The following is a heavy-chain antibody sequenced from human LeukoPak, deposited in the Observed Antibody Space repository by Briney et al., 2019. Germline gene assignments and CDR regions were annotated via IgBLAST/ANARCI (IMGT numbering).Heavy chain of an antibody. CDR3: ARCCYDFWSGYYYFDY. D-gene: IGHD3-3*01. CDR2: IYTSGST. CDR1: GGSISSYY. V-gene: IGHV4-4*07. Sequence: SETLSLTCTVSGGSISSYYWSWIRQPAGKGQEWIGRIYTSGSTNYNPSLKSRVTMSVDTSKNQFSLKLSSVTAADTAVYYCARCCYDFWSGYYYFDYWGQGTLVTVSS. J-gene: IGHJ4*02.